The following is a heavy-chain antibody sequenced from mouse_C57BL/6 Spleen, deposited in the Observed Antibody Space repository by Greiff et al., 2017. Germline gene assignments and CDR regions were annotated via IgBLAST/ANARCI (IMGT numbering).Heavy chain of an antibody. V-gene: IGHV1-18*01. J-gene: IGHJ1*03. CDR1: GYTFTDYN. D-gene: IGHD2-3*01. Sequence: VQLQQSGPELVKPGASVKIPCKASGYTFTDYNMDWVKQSHGKSLEWIGDINPNNGGTIYNQKFKGKATLTVDKSSSTAYMELRSLTSEDTAVYYCARPYDGYYSNWYFEVWGTGTTVTVSS. CDR2: INPNNGGT. CDR3: ARPYDGYYSNWYFEV.